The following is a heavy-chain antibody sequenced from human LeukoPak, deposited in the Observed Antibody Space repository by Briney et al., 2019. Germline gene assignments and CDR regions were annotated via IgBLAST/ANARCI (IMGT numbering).Heavy chain of an antibody. V-gene: IGHV4-39*07. CDR2: IYYSGST. CDR1: GGSISSSSYY. J-gene: IGHJ4*02. D-gene: IGHD4-11*01. CDR3: AKDFKIYSNYVVAFDY. Sequence: SETLSLTCTVSGGSISSSSYYWGWIRQPPGKGLEWIGSIYYSGSTYYNPSLKSRVTISVDTSKNQFSLKLSSVTAADTAVYYCAKDFKIYSNYVVAFDYWGQGTLVTVSS.